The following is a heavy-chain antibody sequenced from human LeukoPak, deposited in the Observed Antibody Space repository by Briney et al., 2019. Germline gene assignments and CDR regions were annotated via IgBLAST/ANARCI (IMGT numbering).Heavy chain of an antibody. CDR2: IYTSGST. D-gene: IGHD2-21*02. CDR3: GRAASVTAIYFDY. Sequence: SETLSLTCTVSGGSISSGSYYWSWIRQPAGKGLEWIGRIYTSGSTNYNPSLKSRVTISVVTSKNQFSLKLSSVTAADTAVYYCGRAASVTAIYFDYWGQGTLVTVSS. CDR1: GGSISSGSYY. V-gene: IGHV4-61*02. J-gene: IGHJ4*02.